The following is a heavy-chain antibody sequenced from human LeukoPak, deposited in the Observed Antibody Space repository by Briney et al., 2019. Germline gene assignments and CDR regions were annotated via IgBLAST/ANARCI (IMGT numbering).Heavy chain of an antibody. Sequence: SQTLSLTCAISGDSVSSNSAAWNWIRQSPSRGLEWLGRTYYRSKWYNDYAVSVKSRITINPGTSKNQFSLQLNSVTPEDTAVYYCARNAMVRGASNWFDPWGQGTLVTVSS. CDR3: ARNAMVRGASNWFDP. J-gene: IGHJ5*02. V-gene: IGHV6-1*01. CDR2: TYYRSKWYN. CDR1: GDSVSSNSAA. D-gene: IGHD3-10*01.